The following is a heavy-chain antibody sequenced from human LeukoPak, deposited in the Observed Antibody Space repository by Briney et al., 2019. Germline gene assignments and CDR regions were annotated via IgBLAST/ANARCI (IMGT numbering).Heavy chain of an antibody. Sequence: SETLSLTCAVYGGSFSGYYWSWIRQPLGKGLEWIGEINHSGSTNYNPSLKSRVTISVDTSKNQFSLKLSSVTAADTAVYYCARGPSSRILLWFGENRNWGQGTLVTVSS. J-gene: IGHJ4*02. D-gene: IGHD3-10*01. CDR2: INHSGST. V-gene: IGHV4-34*01. CDR3: ARGPSSRILLWFGENRN. CDR1: GGSFSGYY.